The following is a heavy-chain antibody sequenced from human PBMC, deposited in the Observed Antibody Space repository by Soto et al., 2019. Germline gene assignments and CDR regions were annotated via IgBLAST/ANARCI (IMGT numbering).Heavy chain of an antibody. J-gene: IGHJ6*02. V-gene: IGHV1-3*01. CDR1: GYTFTSYA. CDR2: INAGNGNT. Sequence: GASVKVSCKASGYTFTSYAMHWVRQAPGQRLEWMGWINAGNGNTKYSQKFQGRVTITRDTSASTAYMELSSLRSEDTAVYYCATETISAAFMFSGYHYCMDFWGQGTTGTVSS. CDR3: ATETISAAFMFSGYHYCMDF. D-gene: IGHD6-13*01.